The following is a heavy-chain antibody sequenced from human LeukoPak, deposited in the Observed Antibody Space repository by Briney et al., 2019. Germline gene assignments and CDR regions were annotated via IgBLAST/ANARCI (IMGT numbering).Heavy chain of an antibody. CDR3: ARDDITAMELDY. CDR1: GFSLSSYW. D-gene: IGHD5-18*01. CDR2: IHSDGSSI. J-gene: IGHJ4*02. V-gene: IGHV3-74*01. Sequence: GGSLRLSCAASGFSLSSYWMHWVRQTPGKGLVWVSRIHSDGSSISYADSVKGRFTISKDNAKNTLYLQMNSLRDEDTAVYYCARDDITAMELDYWGQGTLVTVSS.